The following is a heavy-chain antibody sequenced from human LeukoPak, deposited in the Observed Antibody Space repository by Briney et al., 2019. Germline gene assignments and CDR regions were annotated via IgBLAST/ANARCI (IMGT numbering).Heavy chain of an antibody. CDR1: GFTFSSYG. CDR3: VAMLRGVGY. CDR2: IWYDGSNK. D-gene: IGHD3-10*01. V-gene: IGHV3-33*01. Sequence: GGSLRLSCAASGFTFSSYGMHWVRQAPGKGLEWVAVIWYDGSNKYYADSVKGRFTISRDNSKNTLYLQMNSLKTEDTAVYYCVAMLRGVGYWGQGTLVPVSS. J-gene: IGHJ4*02.